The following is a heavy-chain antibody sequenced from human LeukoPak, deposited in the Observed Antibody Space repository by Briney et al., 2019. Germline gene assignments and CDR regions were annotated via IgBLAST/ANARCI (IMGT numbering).Heavy chain of an antibody. CDR2: IIPTFGTA. J-gene: IGHJ4*02. CDR3: ARDRLTYYYGSGSYYLNY. CDR1: GGTFSSYA. D-gene: IGHD3-10*01. Sequence: SVKVSCKASGGTFSSYAISWVRQAPGQGLEWMGGIIPTFGTANYAQKFQGRVTITTDESTSTAYMELSSLRSEDTAVYYCARDRLTYYYGSGSYYLNYWGQGTLVTVSS. V-gene: IGHV1-69*05.